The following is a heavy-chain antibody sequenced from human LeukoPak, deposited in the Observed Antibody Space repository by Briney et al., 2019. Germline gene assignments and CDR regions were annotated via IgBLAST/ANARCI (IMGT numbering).Heavy chain of an antibody. CDR3: ARDRANSPYYFDY. V-gene: IGHV4-30-4*01. J-gene: IGHJ4*02. CDR2: IYYSGST. D-gene: IGHD4/OR15-4a*01. Sequence: PSETLSLTCTVSGGSISSGDYYWSWIRQPPGKGLEWVGYIYYSGSTYYNPSLKSRVTISVDTSKNQFSLKLSSVTAADTAVYFCARDRANSPYYFDYWAREPWSPSPQ. CDR1: GGSISSGDYY.